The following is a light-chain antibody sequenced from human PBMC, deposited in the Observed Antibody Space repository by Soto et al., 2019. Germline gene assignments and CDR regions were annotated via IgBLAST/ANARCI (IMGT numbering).Light chain of an antibody. J-gene: IGLJ3*02. V-gene: IGLV2-14*01. CDR1: SSDVGAYKY. Sequence: QSALTQPASVSGSPGQSITSSCTGSSSDVGAYKYVSWFQQHPGKAPKLIIYEVSNRPSGVSDRFSGSKSGNTASLTISGLQAEDEADYHCSSYTTTTAWVFGGGTKLTVL. CDR2: EVS. CDR3: SSYTTTTAWV.